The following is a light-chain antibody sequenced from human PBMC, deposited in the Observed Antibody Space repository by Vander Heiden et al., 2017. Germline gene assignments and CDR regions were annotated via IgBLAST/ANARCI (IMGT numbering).Light chain of an antibody. CDR1: SSDVGAYKR. V-gene: IGLV2-18*02. Sequence: QSALTQPPSVSGSPGQSVTISCTGTSSDVGAYKRVSWYQQPPGTAPKLLIYEVSNRPSGVPDRFSGSKSGNTASLTIPGLQAEDESDYYCCSHAGTTYVFGTGTRVTVL. J-gene: IGLJ1*01. CDR2: EVS. CDR3: CSHAGTTYV.